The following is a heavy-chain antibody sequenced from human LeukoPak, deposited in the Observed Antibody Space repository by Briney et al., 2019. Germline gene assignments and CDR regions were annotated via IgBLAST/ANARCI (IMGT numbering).Heavy chain of an antibody. CDR1: GLTFSSHW. V-gene: IGHV3-23*01. J-gene: IGHJ4*02. CDR2: ISYRGGTT. CDR3: AKDGVVRGLGPYYFDS. D-gene: IGHD3-10*01. Sequence: GGSLRLSCAASGLTFSSHWMSWVRQAPGKGLEWVSTISYRGGTTYHTDSVKGRFTISRDISKNTVYLQMNSLKAEDTAVYYCAKDGVVRGLGPYYFDSWGQGSLVTVSS.